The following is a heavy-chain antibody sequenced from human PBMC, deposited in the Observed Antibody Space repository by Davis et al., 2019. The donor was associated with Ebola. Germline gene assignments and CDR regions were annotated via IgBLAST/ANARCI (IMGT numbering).Heavy chain of an antibody. CDR1: GLTFSFYA. CDR2: TSASGSDI. CDR3: AEGGTNNFLGAN. Sequence: PGGSLTLSCAASGLTFSFYAMHWVRQAPGGGLEWVSGTSASGSDIQYADSVRGRFSISRDESKHTLYLQMDSLRAEDTAVFYCAEGGTNNFLGANWGQGTLVTVSS. D-gene: IGHD2-8*01. J-gene: IGHJ4*02. V-gene: IGHV3-23*01.